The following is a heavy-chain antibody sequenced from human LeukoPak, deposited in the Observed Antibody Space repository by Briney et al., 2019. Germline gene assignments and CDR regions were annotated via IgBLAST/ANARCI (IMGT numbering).Heavy chain of an antibody. CDR3: AKVVVDATISDAFDI. V-gene: IGHV3-23*01. Sequence: GGSLRLSCAASGFTFSSYAMSWVRQAPGKGLEWVSAISGSGGSTYYADSVKGRFTISRDNSKNTLYLQMNSLSAEDTAVYYCAKVVVDATISDAFDIWGQGTMVSVSS. J-gene: IGHJ3*02. CDR1: GFTFSSYA. CDR2: ISGSGGST. D-gene: IGHD2-15*01.